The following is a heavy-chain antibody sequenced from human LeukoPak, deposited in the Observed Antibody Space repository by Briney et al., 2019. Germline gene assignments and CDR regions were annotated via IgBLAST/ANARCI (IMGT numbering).Heavy chain of an antibody. CDR1: GYTFTSSY. Sequence: ASVKVSCKASGYTFTSSYMHWGRQAPGQGLEWVGRISPSGGSTSYAQKFQGRVTMTRDTSTSTVYMELSSLRSEDTAVYYCAREGATIAAALHWGQGTLVTVSS. CDR2: ISPSGGST. V-gene: IGHV1-46*01. D-gene: IGHD6-13*01. CDR3: AREGATIAAALH. J-gene: IGHJ1*01.